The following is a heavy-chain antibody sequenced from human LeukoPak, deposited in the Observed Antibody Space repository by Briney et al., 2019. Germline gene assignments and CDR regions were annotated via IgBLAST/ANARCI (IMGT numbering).Heavy chain of an antibody. Sequence: PSETLSLTCTVSGASISSNYWSWIRQPPGKGLEWIGYIYYSGSTNYNPSLKSRVTISVDTSKNQFSLKLSSVTAADTAVYYCARRADYGAYGRYYYGMDVWGQGTTVTVSS. D-gene: IGHD4-17*01. V-gene: IGHV4-59*08. CDR1: GASISSNY. J-gene: IGHJ6*02. CDR2: IYYSGST. CDR3: ARRADYGAYGRYYYGMDV.